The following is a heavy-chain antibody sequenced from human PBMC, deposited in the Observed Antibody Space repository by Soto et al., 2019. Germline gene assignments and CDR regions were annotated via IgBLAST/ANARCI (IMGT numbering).Heavy chain of an antibody. CDR3: TRQNFPEVGATPNFDY. V-gene: IGHV3-73*01. CDR2: IRSKANSYAT. CDR1: GFTFSGSA. J-gene: IGHJ4*02. D-gene: IGHD1-26*01. Sequence: GGSLRLSCAASGFTFSGSAMHWVRQASGKGLEWVGRIRSKANSYATAYAASVKGRFTISRDDSKNTAYLQMNSLKTEDTAVYYCTRQNFPEVGATPNFDYWGQGTLVTVSS.